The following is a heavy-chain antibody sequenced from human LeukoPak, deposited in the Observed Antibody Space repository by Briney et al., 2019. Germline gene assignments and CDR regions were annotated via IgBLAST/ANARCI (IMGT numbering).Heavy chain of an antibody. CDR3: ARTFRLRWFDP. Sequence: KASETLSLTCTVSGGSISSSSYYWSWIRQPPGKGLGWIGEINHSGSTNYNPSLKSRVTISVDTSKNQFSLKLSSVTAADTAVYYCARTFRLRWFDPWGQGTLVTVSS. D-gene: IGHD4-17*01. CDR2: INHSGST. CDR1: GGSISSSSYY. J-gene: IGHJ5*02. V-gene: IGHV4-39*07.